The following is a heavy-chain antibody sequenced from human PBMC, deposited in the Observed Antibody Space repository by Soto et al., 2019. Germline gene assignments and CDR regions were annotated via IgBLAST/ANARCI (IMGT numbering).Heavy chain of an antibody. J-gene: IGHJ2*01. CDR2: FYSDGHT. CDR3: ARHVYFYWYFDL. Sequence: GGSLRLSCAVSGFTFSNCWMSWVRQAPGKGLEWVSSFYSDGHTYYADSVRGRFTVSTDYSKDTLYLQMDSLRVDDTAMYYCARHVYFYWYFDLWGRGTLVTVSS. CDR1: GFTFSNCW. V-gene: IGHV3-66*04. D-gene: IGHD2-8*01.